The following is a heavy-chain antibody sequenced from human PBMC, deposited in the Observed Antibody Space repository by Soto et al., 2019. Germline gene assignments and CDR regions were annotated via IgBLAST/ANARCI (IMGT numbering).Heavy chain of an antibody. D-gene: IGHD4-17*01. CDR3: ASPSPQYGDPIGYFDY. J-gene: IGHJ4*02. CDR1: GGSIISSSYY. Sequence: PSETLSLTCTVSGGSIISSSYYWGWIRQPPGKGPEWIGSIYYSGSTYYNPSLKSRVTISVDTSKNQFSLKLSSVTAADTAVYYCASPSPQYGDPIGYFDYWGQGTLVTVSS. V-gene: IGHV4-39*01. CDR2: IYYSGST.